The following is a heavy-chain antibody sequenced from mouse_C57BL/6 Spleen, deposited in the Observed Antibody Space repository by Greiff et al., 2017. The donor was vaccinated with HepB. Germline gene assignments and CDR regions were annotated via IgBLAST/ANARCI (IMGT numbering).Heavy chain of an antibody. CDR1: GYTFTSYG. V-gene: IGHV1-58*01. D-gene: IGHD1-1*01. CDR3: ARPSLTTVVGGYFDV. CDR2: IYIGNGYT. Sequence: EVQRVESGAELVRPGSSVKMSCKTSGYTFTSYGINWVKQRPGQGLEWIGYIYIGNGYTEYNERFKGKATLTSDTSSSTAYMQLSSLTSEDSAIYFCARPSLTTVVGGYFDVWGTGTTVTVSS. J-gene: IGHJ1*03.